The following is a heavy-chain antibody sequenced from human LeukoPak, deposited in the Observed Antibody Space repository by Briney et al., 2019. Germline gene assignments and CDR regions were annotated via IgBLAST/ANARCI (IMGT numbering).Heavy chain of an antibody. J-gene: IGHJ3*02. CDR2: TLYRSKWLN. D-gene: IGHD1-1*01. CDR3: TRQLAGAFDI. Sequence: SQTLSLTCAISGDSVSSSSAVWNWARHSPSSGLEWLGRTLYRSKWLNEYAASVQSRININPDTSKNQFSLQLNSVTPEDTAVYYCTRQLAGAFDIWGQGTMVTVSS. CDR1: GDSVSSSSAV. V-gene: IGHV6-1*01.